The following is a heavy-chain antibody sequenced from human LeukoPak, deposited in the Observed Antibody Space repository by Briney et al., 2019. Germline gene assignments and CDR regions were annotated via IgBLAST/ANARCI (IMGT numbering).Heavy chain of an antibody. J-gene: IGHJ6*03. Sequence: KASETLSLTCTVSGGSISSYYWSWIRQPPGKGLEWIGYIYYSGSTNYNPSLKSRVTISVDTSKNQFSLKLSSVTAADTAVYYCARWIAAAGTEGSYYYYYYMDVWGKGTTVTVSS. D-gene: IGHD6-13*01. CDR2: IYYSGST. CDR3: ARWIAAAGTEGSYYYYYYMDV. CDR1: GGSISSYY. V-gene: IGHV4-59*01.